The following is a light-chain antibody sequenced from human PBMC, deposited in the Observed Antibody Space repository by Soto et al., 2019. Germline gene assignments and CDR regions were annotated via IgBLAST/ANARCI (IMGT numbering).Light chain of an antibody. V-gene: IGKV3-20*01. CDR1: QSVSSY. CDR3: QQYGNSPPET. J-gene: IGKJ5*01. Sequence: EIVLTQSPATLSLSPGERATLSCRASQSVSSYLAWYQQKPGQAPRLLIYGASNRATGIPDRFSGGGSGTDFTLTISRLEPEDFAVYFCQQYGNSPPETFGQGTRLEIK. CDR2: GAS.